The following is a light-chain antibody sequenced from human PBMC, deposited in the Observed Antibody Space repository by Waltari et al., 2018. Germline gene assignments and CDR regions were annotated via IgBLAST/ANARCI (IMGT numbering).Light chain of an antibody. CDR3: MQALQSPLT. V-gene: IGKV2-28*01. Sequence: VMTQSPLFLPVTPGEPASISCRSSQTLLNSNGYNYLDWFLQKPGQSPQLLIYSGSKRASGFPGRVSGSGAGTDFTLKISRVEAEDVGIYYCMQALQSPLTFGGGTKVEIK. J-gene: IGKJ4*01. CDR1: QTLLNSNGYNY. CDR2: SGS.